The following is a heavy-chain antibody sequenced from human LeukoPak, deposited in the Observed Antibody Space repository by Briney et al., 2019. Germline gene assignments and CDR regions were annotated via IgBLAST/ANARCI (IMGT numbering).Heavy chain of an antibody. CDR1: GGSISSGDYY. D-gene: IGHD3-10*01. CDR2: IYYSGST. J-gene: IGHJ5*02. CDR3: ARDPWARGWFDP. Sequence: NPSETLSLTCTVSGGSISSGDYYWSWIRQPPGKGLEWIGYIYYSGSTYYNPSLKSRVTISVDTSKNQFSLKLSSVTAADTAVYYCARDPWARGWFDPWGQGTLVTVSS. V-gene: IGHV4-30-4*08.